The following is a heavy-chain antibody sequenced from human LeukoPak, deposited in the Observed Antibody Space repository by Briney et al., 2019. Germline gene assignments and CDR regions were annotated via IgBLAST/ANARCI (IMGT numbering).Heavy chain of an antibody. D-gene: IGHD2-8*02. V-gene: IGHV4-39*07. J-gene: IGHJ4*02. CDR2: IYYSGNT. Sequence: PSQTLSLTCAVSGGSISSSSYYWGWIRQPPGKGLEWIGSIYYSGNTYYNPSLKSRVTISVDTSKNQFSLKLSSVTAADTAVYYCARTTLVGYSDYWGQGTLVTVSS. CDR3: ARTTLVGYSDY. CDR1: GGSISSSSYY.